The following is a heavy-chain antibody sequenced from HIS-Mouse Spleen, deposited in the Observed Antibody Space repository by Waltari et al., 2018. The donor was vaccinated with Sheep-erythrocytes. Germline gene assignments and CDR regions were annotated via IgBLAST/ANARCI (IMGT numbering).Heavy chain of an antibody. V-gene: IGHV3-21*01. CDR1: GFTFSSYS. CDR2: FMSGSRYI. Sequence: EVQLVESGGGLVKPGGSLRLSCAASGFTFSSYSMNWVRQAPGKGLEWVSSFMSGSRYINYADSVKGRFTISRDNAKNSLYRQMNSLRAEDTAVYYCARVASGATFDYWGQGTLVTVSS. J-gene: IGHJ4*02. D-gene: IGHD1-26*01. CDR3: ARVASGATFDY.